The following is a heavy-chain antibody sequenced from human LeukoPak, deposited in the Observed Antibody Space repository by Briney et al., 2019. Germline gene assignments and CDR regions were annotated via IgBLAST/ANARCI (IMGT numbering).Heavy chain of an antibody. Sequence: PGGSLRLSCAASGFTFSSYEMNWVRQAPGKGLEWVSYISSSGSTIYYADSVKGRFTISRDNAKNSLYLQMNSLRAEDTAVYYCARAFQPAMVRGVSGFDPWGQGTLVTVSS. CDR1: GFTFSSYE. D-gene: IGHD3-10*01. CDR3: ARAFQPAMVRGVSGFDP. CDR2: ISSSGSTI. V-gene: IGHV3-48*03. J-gene: IGHJ5*02.